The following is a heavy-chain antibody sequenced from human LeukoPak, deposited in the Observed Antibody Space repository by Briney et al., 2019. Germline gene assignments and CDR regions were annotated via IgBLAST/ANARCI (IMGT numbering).Heavy chain of an antibody. CDR2: FDPEDGET. J-gene: IGHJ4*02. V-gene: IGHV1-24*01. CDR1: GYTLTELS. D-gene: IGHD3-10*01. CDR3: ASFQKQV. Sequence: ASVKVSCKVSGYTLTELSMHWVRQAPGKGLEWMGGFDPEDGETIYAQKFQGRVTMTRNTSITTAYMELSSLRYEDTAVYYCASFQKQVWGQGTLVTVSS.